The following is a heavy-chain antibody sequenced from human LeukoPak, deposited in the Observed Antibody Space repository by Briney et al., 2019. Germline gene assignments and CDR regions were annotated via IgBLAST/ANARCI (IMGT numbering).Heavy chain of an antibody. J-gene: IGHJ4*02. CDR1: RVTYACSY. CDR2: INPNSGGT. D-gene: IGHD3-3*01. V-gene: IGHV1-2*02. CDR3: ARVPPPPNYDFWSGSLLYYFDY. Sequence: SGEARRVTYACSYRQSVRQSTRKGLEWMGWINPNSGGTNYAQKFQGRVTMTRDTSISTAYMELSRLRSDDTAAYYCARVPPPPNYDFWSGSLLYYFDYWGQGTLVTVSS.